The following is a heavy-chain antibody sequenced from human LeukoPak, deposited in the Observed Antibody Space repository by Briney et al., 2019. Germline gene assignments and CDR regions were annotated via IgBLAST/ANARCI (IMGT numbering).Heavy chain of an antibody. CDR2: IYSDNT. V-gene: IGHV3-53*01. Sequence: GGSLRLSCTVSGFTVSSNSMSWVRQAPGKGLEWVSFIYSDNTHYSDSVKGRFTISRDNAKNSLYLQMNSLRAEDTAVYYCARDIRYYFDYWGQGTLVTVSS. J-gene: IGHJ4*02. CDR1: GFTVSSNS. CDR3: ARDIRYYFDY.